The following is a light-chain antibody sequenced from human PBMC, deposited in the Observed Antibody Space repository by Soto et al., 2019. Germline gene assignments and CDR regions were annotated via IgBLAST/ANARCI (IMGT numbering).Light chain of an antibody. CDR2: DAS. Sequence: IQMTQSPSTLSASVGDRVSITCRASQSISGWLAWYQQKPGKAPKLLIYDASTLESGVPSRFSGSGSGTEFTLTISSLLPDDFATYYCQQYNTYSRTFGQGTKVEIK. V-gene: IGKV1-5*01. CDR3: QQYNTYSRT. J-gene: IGKJ1*01. CDR1: QSISGW.